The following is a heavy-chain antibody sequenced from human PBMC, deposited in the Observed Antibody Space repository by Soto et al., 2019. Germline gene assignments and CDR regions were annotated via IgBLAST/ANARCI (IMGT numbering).Heavy chain of an antibody. CDR3: ESQVGARHYYYGMDV. V-gene: IGHV4-39*01. D-gene: IGHD1-26*01. J-gene: IGHJ6*02. CDR1: GGPISSSSYY. Sequence: PSETLSLTCTVWGGPISSSSYYWGWIRQPPWKGLELIGSIYYSGSTYYNPSLKSRVTISVDTSKNQFSLKLSSVTAADTAVYYCESQVGARHYYYGMDVWGQGTTVTVSS. CDR2: IYYSGST.